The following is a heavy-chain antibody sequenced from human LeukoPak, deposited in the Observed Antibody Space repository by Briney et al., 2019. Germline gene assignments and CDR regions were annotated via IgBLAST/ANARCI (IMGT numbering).Heavy chain of an antibody. CDR1: GDSTSSGSYY. J-gene: IGHJ4*02. CDR2: IYSGGST. D-gene: IGHD3-22*01. Sequence: SETLSLTCTVSGDSTSSGSYYWSWIRQPAGKGLEWIGRIYSGGSTNYNPSLKNRVTISVDTSKNQFSLKLSSVTAADTAVYYCAREGSIYYYDSSGYLGYWGQGTLVTVSS. CDR3: AREGSIYYYDSSGYLGY. V-gene: IGHV4-61*02.